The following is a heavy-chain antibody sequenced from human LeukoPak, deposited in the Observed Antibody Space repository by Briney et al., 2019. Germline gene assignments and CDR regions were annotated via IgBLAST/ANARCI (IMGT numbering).Heavy chain of an antibody. CDR3: AKRPHCSGGSCPYYFDY. Sequence: PGGSLRLSCAASGFTFSSYAMSWVRQAPGKGLEWVSAISGSGGSTYYADSVKGRSTISRDNSKNTLYLQMNSLRAEDTAVYYCAKRPHCSGGSCPYYFDYWGQGTLVTVSS. V-gene: IGHV3-23*01. D-gene: IGHD2-15*01. J-gene: IGHJ4*02. CDR2: ISGSGGST. CDR1: GFTFSSYA.